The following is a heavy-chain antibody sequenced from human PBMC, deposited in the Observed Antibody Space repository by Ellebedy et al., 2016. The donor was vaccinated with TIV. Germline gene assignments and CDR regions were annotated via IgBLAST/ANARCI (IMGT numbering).Heavy chain of an antibody. J-gene: IGHJ4*02. CDR3: VKEGEGGDYNSHFQY. Sequence: GESLKISCAASGFTVSGNYMSWVRQAPGKGLEWVSVIYGGDSTYYVDSVKGRFTVSRDNSKNMVYLQLNSLTAEDTAVYYCVKEGEGGDYNSHFQYWGQGNLVTVSS. V-gene: IGHV3-53*01. CDR1: GFTVSGNY. D-gene: IGHD4-17*01. CDR2: IYGGDST.